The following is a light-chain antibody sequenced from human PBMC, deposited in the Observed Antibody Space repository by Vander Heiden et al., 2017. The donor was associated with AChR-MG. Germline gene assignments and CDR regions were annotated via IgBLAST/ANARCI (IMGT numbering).Light chain of an antibody. CDR3: QQYNNGHPKT. J-gene: IGKJ1*01. Sequence: EIVMTQSPATLSVSPGERATLSCRASQSVSSNLAWYQQKPGEARRLLIYGASTRATGIPARFSGSGSGTEFTLTISSLQSEDYAVYYCQQYNNGHPKTFGEGTKVEIK. V-gene: IGKV3-15*01. CDR1: QSVSSN. CDR2: GAS.